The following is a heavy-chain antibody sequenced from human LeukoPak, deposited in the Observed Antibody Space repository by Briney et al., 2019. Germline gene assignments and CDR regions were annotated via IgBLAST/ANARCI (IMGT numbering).Heavy chain of an antibody. D-gene: IGHD6-13*01. CDR1: GFTFSSYG. J-gene: IGHJ4*02. V-gene: IGHV3-30*18. CDR3: AKTPYSEPRIDY. CDR2: ISYDGSNK. Sequence: GGSLRLSCAASGFTFSSYGMHWVRQAPGKGLEWVAVISYDGSNKYYADSVKGRFTISRDNSKNTLYLQMNSLRAEDTAVYYCAKTPYSEPRIDYWGQGTLVTVSS.